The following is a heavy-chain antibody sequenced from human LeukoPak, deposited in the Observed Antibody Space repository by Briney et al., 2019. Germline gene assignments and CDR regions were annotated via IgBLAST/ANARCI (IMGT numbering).Heavy chain of an antibody. CDR1: GFTFSDYY. Sequence: GGSLRLSCAASGFTFSDYYMSWIHQAPGKGLEWVSYISSSGSTIYYADSVKGRFTISRDNAKNSLYLQMNSLRAEDTAVYYCAREGDIVVVPAAADYWGQGTLVTVSS. D-gene: IGHD2-2*01. V-gene: IGHV3-11*01. CDR3: AREGDIVVVPAAADY. CDR2: ISSSGSTI. J-gene: IGHJ4*02.